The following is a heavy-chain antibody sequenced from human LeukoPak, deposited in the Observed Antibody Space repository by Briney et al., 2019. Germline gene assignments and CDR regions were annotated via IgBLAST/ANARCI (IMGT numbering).Heavy chain of an antibody. D-gene: IGHD5-18*01. CDR3: ARDQAGYGIFDY. CDR2: INHSGST. Sequence: SETLSLTCAVYGGSFSGYYWSWIRQPPGKGLEWIGEINHSGSTNYNPSLKSRVTISVDTSKNQFSLKLSSVTAADTAVYYCARDQAGYGIFDYWGQGTLVTVSS. CDR1: GGSFSGYY. V-gene: IGHV4-34*01. J-gene: IGHJ4*02.